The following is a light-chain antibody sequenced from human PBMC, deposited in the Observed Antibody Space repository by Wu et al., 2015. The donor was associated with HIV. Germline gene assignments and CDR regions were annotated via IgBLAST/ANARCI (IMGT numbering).Light chain of an antibody. J-gene: IGKJ1*01. V-gene: IGKV1-5*03. CDR3: QQYSTYPWT. CDR2: EAS. Sequence: VGDRVTITCRASQSISSRLAWYQQKPGKAPKLLISEASRLESGVPSRFSGSGYGTEFTLTISSLQPADFAIYSCQQYSTYPWTFGQGTKVEIK. CDR1: QSISSR.